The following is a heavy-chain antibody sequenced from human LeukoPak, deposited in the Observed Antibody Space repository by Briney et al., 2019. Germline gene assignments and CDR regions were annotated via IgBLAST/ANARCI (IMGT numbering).Heavy chain of an antibody. CDR2: INQDGSEK. Sequence: GGSLRLSCAASGLSFNTHWMTWVPQAPGEGLEWVANINQDGSEKNYVGSVKGRFTISRDSAKKSLYLQMNSLRAEDTAVYYCGRGPGYRSDYWGQGTLVTVSS. V-gene: IGHV3-7*05. D-gene: IGHD5-12*01. J-gene: IGHJ4*02. CDR1: GLSFNTHW. CDR3: GRGPGYRSDY.